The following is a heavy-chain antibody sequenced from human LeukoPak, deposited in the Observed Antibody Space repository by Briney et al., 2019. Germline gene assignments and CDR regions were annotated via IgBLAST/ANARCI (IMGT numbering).Heavy chain of an antibody. V-gene: IGHV1-18*01. J-gene: IGHJ4*02. CDR3: ASRPRESYFDY. CDR2: ISAYNGNT. Sequence: ASVRVSCKASGYTFTSNGISWVRQAPGQGLEWMGWISAYNGNTNYEQKLQGRVTLATDTSTSTAYMELRSLRSDDTAVYYCASRPRESYFDYWGQGTLVTVSS. CDR1: GYTFTSNG.